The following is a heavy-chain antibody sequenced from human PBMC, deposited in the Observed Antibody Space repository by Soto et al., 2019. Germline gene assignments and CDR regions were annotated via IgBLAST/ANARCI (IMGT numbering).Heavy chain of an antibody. CDR2: ISYSGST. V-gene: IGHV4-59*01. Sequence: SETLSLTCTVSGGSISSYYWSWIRQPAGKGLERIGYISYSGSTDYNPSLKSRVTISGDTSKNQFSLKVSSVTAADTAGYYCARRTSWQLTFDYWGQGTLVTVSS. J-gene: IGHJ4*02. CDR3: ARRTSWQLTFDY. D-gene: IGHD6-13*01. CDR1: GGSISSYY.